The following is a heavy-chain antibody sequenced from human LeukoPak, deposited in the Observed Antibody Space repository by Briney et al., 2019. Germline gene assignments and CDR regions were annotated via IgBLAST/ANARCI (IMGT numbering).Heavy chain of an antibody. CDR1: GFTFSSYW. V-gene: IGHV3-74*01. D-gene: IGHD5-24*01. CDR2: TNSDGSST. J-gene: IGHJ6*02. Sequence: GGSLRLSCAASGFTFSSYWMHWVRQAPGKGLVWVSRTNSDGSSTSYADSVKGRFTISRDNAKNTLYLQMNGLRAEDTAVYYCASEGRDGYSYGMDVWGQGTTVTVSS. CDR3: ASEGRDGYSYGMDV.